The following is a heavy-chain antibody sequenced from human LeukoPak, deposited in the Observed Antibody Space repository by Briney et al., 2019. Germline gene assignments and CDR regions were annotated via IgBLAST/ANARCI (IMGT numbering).Heavy chain of an antibody. Sequence: GASVKVSCKASGGTFSSYAISWVRQAPGQGLEWMGIINPSGGSTSYAQKFQGRVTMTRDTSTSTVYMELSSLRSEDTAVYYCARDDYGDYWFDPWGQGTLVTVSS. D-gene: IGHD4-17*01. CDR3: ARDDYGDYWFDP. CDR1: GGTFSSYA. CDR2: INPSGGST. V-gene: IGHV1-46*01. J-gene: IGHJ5*02.